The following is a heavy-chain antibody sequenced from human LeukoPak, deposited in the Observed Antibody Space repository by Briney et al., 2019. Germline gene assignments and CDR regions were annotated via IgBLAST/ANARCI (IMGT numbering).Heavy chain of an antibody. V-gene: IGHV1-2*02. CDR2: INPNSGGT. Sequence: ASVKVSCKTSGYSFTDYYMHWVRQAPGQGLEWMGWINPNSGGTKYAQKFQGRVTMTRDTSINTAYMELSRLRSEDTAVYYCAREQYYYGSGSYYPEAYYYYYMDVWGKGTTVTISS. J-gene: IGHJ6*03. CDR1: GYSFTDYY. CDR3: AREQYYYGSGSYYPEAYYYYYMDV. D-gene: IGHD3-10*01.